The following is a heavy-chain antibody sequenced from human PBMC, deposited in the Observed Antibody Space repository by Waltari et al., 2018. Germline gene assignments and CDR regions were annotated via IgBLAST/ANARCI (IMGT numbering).Heavy chain of an antibody. CDR2: INPSGST. J-gene: IGHJ3*02. CDR3: ARVNENQSGEFDI. Sequence: QVQLQQWGAGLLKPSETLSLTCAVYGGSFSGYYWSWSRQPPGKGLEWIGEINPSGSTNYNPSLKSRVTISVDTSKNQFSLKLSSVTAADTAVYYCARVNENQSGEFDIWGQGTMVIVSS. V-gene: IGHV4-34*01. CDR1: GGSFSGYY. D-gene: IGHD2-21*01.